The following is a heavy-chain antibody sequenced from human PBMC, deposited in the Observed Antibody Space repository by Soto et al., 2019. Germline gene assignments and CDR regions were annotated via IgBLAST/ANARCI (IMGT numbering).Heavy chain of an antibody. J-gene: IGHJ4*02. Sequence: QITLKESGPPLVKPTQTLTLTCTFSGFSLSTSGVGVGWIRQPPGKALEWLALIYWDDDKRYSPSLKSRLTITKDTSKNQVVLTMTNMDPVDTATYYCARTYSGSYYAAHFDYWGQGTLVTVSS. CDR1: GFSLSTSGVG. CDR2: IYWDDDK. D-gene: IGHD1-26*01. CDR3: ARTYSGSYYAAHFDY. V-gene: IGHV2-5*02.